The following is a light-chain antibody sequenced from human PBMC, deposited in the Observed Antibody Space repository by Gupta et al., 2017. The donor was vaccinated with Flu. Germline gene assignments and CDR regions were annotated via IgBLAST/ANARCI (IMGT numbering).Light chain of an antibody. J-gene: IGLJ2*01. V-gene: IGLV1-44*01. CDR2: SNN. Sequence: RVTISCSGSSSNIESNAVQWYQQLTGAAPKLLIYSNNQRPSGVPDRFSGSKSGTSASLALSGLQSEDEADYYCAAWDDKMNGIIFGGGTKLTVL. CDR1: SSNIESNA. CDR3: AAWDDKMNGII.